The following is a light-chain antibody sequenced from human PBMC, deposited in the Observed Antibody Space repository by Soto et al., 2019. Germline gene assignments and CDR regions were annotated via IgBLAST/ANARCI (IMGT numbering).Light chain of an antibody. J-gene: IGLJ2*01. Sequence: QSALTQPASVSGSPGQSITISCTGTSSDVGGYNYVSWYQQHPGKAPKVMIYDVSNRPSGVSYRFSGSKSGNTASLTISGLQAEDEADYYCSSYTRTSTLVVFGGGTKLTVL. V-gene: IGLV2-14*01. CDR3: SSYTRTSTLVV. CDR1: SSDVGGYNY. CDR2: DVS.